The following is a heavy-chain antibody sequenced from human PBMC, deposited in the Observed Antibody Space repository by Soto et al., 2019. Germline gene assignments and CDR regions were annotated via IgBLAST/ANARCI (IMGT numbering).Heavy chain of an antibody. CDR1: GGTFSSYA. Sequence: QVQLVQSGAEVKKPGSSVKVSCKASGGTFSSYAISWVRQAPGQGLEWMGGIIPIFGTANYAQKFQGGVTSTADESTGTAHMGLSSLRSGDTDVYYWARGGGGYSSSSRESYWGQGTLVTVSS. D-gene: IGHD6-6*01. CDR3: ARGGGGYSSSSRESY. V-gene: IGHV1-69*01. CDR2: IIPIFGTA. J-gene: IGHJ4*02.